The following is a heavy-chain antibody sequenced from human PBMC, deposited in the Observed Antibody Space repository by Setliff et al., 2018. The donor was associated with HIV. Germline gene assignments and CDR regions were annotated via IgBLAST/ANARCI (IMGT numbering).Heavy chain of an antibody. D-gene: IGHD6-13*01. J-gene: IGHJ4*02. CDR2: IYYSGST. V-gene: IGHV4-39*07. CDR1: GGSISSTSYY. CDR3: TIAAAG. Sequence: SETLSLTCTVSGGSISSTSYYWGWIRQPPGKGLEWIASIYYSGSTYYNPSLESRVTISADTSKNQFSLKLYSVTAADTAVYYCTIAAAGWGQGALVTVSS.